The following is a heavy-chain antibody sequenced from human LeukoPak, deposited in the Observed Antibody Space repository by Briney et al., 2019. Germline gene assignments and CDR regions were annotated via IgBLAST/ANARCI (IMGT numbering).Heavy chain of an antibody. V-gene: IGHV3-48*01. CDR3: ARSLLWALDY. CDR2: ISSTSSTI. D-gene: IGHD1-26*01. CDR1: GFTFSSYS. Sequence: GGSLRLSCAGSGFTFSSYSMNWVRQAPGKGLEWISYISSTSSTIYYADSVKGRFTISRDNAKNSLYLQMNSLRAEDTAVYYCARSLLWALDYWGQGTRVTVSS. J-gene: IGHJ4*02.